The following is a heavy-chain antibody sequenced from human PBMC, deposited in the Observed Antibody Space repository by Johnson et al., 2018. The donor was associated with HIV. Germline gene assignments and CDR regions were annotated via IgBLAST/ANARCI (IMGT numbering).Heavy chain of an antibody. CDR1: GFSFDDYG. D-gene: IGHD6-6*01. Sequence: VQLVESGGGLVQPGGSLRLSCAASGFSFDDYGMSWVRQVPGKGLEWVSGINWNGVSTGYADSVKGRFTISRDNSKNTLYLQMNSQRAEDTAVYYCAKVLYSSSSDAFDIWGQGTMVTVSS. V-gene: IGHV3-20*04. J-gene: IGHJ3*02. CDR2: INWNGVST. CDR3: AKVLYSSSSDAFDI.